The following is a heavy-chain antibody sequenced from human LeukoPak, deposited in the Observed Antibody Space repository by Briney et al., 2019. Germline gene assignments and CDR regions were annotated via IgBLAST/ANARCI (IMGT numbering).Heavy chain of an antibody. J-gene: IGHJ4*02. CDR3: ARRGQSGQTKVDY. CDR1: GGSFSGYY. Sequence: SETLSLTCAVYGGSFSGYYWSWIRQPPGKGLEWIGEINHSGSTNYNPSLKSRVTISVDTSKNQFSLKLSSVTAADTAVYYCARRGQSGQTKVDYWGQGTLVTVSS. D-gene: IGHD1-1*01. CDR2: INHSGST. V-gene: IGHV4-34*01.